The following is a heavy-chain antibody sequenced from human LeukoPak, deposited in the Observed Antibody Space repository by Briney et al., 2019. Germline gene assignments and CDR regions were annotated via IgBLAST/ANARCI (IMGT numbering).Heavy chain of an antibody. CDR1: GFSFSTSW. V-gene: IGHV3-74*01. J-gene: IGHJ6*04. D-gene: IGHD3-16*01. CDR3: ARDSGAATFGGVSDV. Sequence: GGSLRLSCAASGFSFSTSWMHWVRQAPGKGLVWVSRINSDGSSTNYADSVKGRFTISRDNAKNTLYLQMNSLRAEDTAVYYCARDSGAATFGGVSDVWGKGTTVTVSS. CDR2: INSDGSST.